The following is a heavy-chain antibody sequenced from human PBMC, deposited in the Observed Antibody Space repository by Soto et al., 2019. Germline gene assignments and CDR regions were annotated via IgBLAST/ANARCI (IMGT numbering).Heavy chain of an antibody. Sequence: SETLSLTCTVSCGSISNYYWNWIRQPPGKGLEWIGSIYNSGSTNYNPSLKSRVTISVDTSKNQFSLKQSSVTAADTAVYYCAREYYYDSSGYYSRGAFDIWGQGTMVTVSS. CDR3: AREYYYDSSGYYSRGAFDI. CDR2: IYNSGST. CDR1: CGSISNYY. J-gene: IGHJ3*02. D-gene: IGHD3-22*01. V-gene: IGHV4-59*01.